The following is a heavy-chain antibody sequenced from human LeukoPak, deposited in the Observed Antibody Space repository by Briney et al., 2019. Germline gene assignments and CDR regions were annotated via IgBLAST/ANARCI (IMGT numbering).Heavy chain of an antibody. V-gene: IGHV3-7*01. CDR1: GFIFSSYW. D-gene: IGHD6-13*01. CDR2: IKQDGSEK. CDR3: AREISAAGSWFDP. J-gene: IGHJ5*02. Sequence: PGGSLRLSCAASGFIFSSYWMSWVRQAPGKGLQWVANIKQDGSEKYYVDSVKGRFTISRDNAKNSLYLQMNSLRAEDTAVYYCAREISAAGSWFDPWGQGTLVTVSS.